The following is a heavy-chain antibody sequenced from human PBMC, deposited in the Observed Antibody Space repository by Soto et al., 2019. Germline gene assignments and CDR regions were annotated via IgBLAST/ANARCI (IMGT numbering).Heavy chain of an antibody. CDR2: ISDDGSNK. V-gene: IGHV3-30-3*01. CDR1: GFTFSSYA. D-gene: IGHD3-3*01. Sequence: QVQLVESGGGVVQPGRSLRLSCAASGFTFSSYAMHWVRQAPGKGLEWVAVISDDGSNKYYADSVKGRFTISRDNSKNTLYLQMNSLRAEDTAVYYCARGKGYYDFWSGEVDYWGQGTLVTVSS. J-gene: IGHJ4*02. CDR3: ARGKGYYDFWSGEVDY.